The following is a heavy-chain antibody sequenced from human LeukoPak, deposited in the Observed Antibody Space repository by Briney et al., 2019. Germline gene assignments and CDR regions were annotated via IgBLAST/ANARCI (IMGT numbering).Heavy chain of an antibody. V-gene: IGHV3-49*04. CDR1: GFTFGDYA. CDR2: IRSQIYGGTP. CDR3: TRDQTPYY. Sequence: GGSLRLSCTGSGFTFGDYAMTWVRQAPGKGLEWEGFIRSQIYGGTPEYAASVKGRFTISRDDSEGVAYLQMNSLKTEDTAVYYCTRDQTPYYWGQGTLVTVSS. J-gene: IGHJ4*02.